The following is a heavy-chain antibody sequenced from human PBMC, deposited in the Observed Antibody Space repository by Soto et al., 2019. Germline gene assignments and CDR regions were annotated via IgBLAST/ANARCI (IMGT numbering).Heavy chain of an antibody. CDR2: INQDGSEK. CDR1: GFTFRGYW. Sequence: EVHLEESGGGLVQPGGSLRLSCAASGFTFRGYWMNWVRQPPGKGLEWLGNINQDGSEKNHVDSVKGRFTISVDNSKNSLYSQMNSLRAEDTALYYCARDPSRGGDFDYWGQGTLVTVSS. J-gene: IGHJ4*02. V-gene: IGHV3-7*05. CDR3: ARDPSRGGDFDY. D-gene: IGHD3-10*01.